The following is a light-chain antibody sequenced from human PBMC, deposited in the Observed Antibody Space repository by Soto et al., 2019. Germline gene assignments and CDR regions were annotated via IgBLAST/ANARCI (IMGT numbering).Light chain of an antibody. Sequence: QSALIQPPSVSGSPGQSVTISCTGTSSDVGSYDYVSWYQQHPGTVPKPMIYNVNTRPSGVPDRFSGSKSGNTASLTVSGLQAEDEADYYCSSYAGSNNYVVFGGGTKLTVL. CDR3: SSYAGSNNYVV. V-gene: IGLV2-8*01. J-gene: IGLJ2*01. CDR2: NVN. CDR1: SSDVGSYDY.